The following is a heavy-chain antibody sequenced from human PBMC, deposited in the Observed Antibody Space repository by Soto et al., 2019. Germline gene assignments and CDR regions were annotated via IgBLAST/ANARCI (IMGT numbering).Heavy chain of an antibody. Sequence: QVHLLQSGAEEKKPGASVKVSCKASGYTFTSYGISWVRQAPGQGLEWMGWISPNNGNIKYAQKIQGRVTMTTDTATSTAYMDLRSLRSDDTAVYYCARGRAATLAAAGHDYLGQGTLFPVSS. V-gene: IGHV1-18*01. CDR1: GYTFTSYG. D-gene: IGHD6-13*01. J-gene: IGHJ4*02. CDR3: ARGRAATLAAAGHDY. CDR2: ISPNNGNI.